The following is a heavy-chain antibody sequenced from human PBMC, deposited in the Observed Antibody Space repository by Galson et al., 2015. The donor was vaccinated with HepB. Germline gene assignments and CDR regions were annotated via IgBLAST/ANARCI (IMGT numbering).Heavy chain of an antibody. CDR2: ISYDGSNK. CDR1: SSG. D-gene: IGHD4-17*01. V-gene: IGHV3-30*18. Sequence: SSGMHWVRQAPGKGLEWVAVISYDGSNKYYADSVKGRFTISRDNSKNTLYLQMNSLRAEDTAVYYCAKGGYGDYGSRYFDLWGRGTLVTVSS. J-gene: IGHJ2*01. CDR3: AKGGYGDYGSRYFDL.